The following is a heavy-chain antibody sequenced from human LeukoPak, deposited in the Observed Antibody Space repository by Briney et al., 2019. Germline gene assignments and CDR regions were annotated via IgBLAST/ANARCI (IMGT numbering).Heavy chain of an antibody. CDR2: INPDSGGT. D-gene: IGHD3-9*01. Sequence: ASVKVSFKASGYTFTGYYMHWVRQAPGQGLEWMGWINPDSGGTNYAQKFQGRVTMTRDMSTSTVYMELSRLRFDDTAVYYCARSPDILTGEKFDYWGQGTPVTVSS. J-gene: IGHJ4*02. V-gene: IGHV1-2*02. CDR1: GYTFTGYY. CDR3: ARSPDILTGEKFDY.